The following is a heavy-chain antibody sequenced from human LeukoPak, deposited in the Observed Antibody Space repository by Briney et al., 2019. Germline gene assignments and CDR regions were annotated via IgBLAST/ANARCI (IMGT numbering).Heavy chain of an antibody. D-gene: IGHD3-10*01. CDR3: ARGTYYYGSGSPETGY. V-gene: IGHV3-7*03. J-gene: IGHJ4*02. CDR1: GFTFSGYW. Sequence: PGGSLRLSCVASGFTFSGYWMSWVRQAPGKGLEWMANIKQDGSEKYYVDSVKGRFTISRDNAKNSLYLQMNSLRAEDTAVYYCARGTYYYGSGSPETGYWSQGTLVTVS. CDR2: IKQDGSEK.